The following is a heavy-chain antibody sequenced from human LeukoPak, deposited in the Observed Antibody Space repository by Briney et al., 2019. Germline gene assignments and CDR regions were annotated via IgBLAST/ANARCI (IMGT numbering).Heavy chain of an antibody. J-gene: IGHJ5*01. V-gene: IGHV3-30*03. CDR1: GFTFNSYG. CDR3: ARVRRYSQYESSGYYADS. D-gene: IGHD3-22*01. Sequence: PGGSLRLSCVGSGFTFNSYGMHWVRQAPGKGLQWVAAITYDGSTRYHAHSVKGRFTISRDNSKDTLYLQMNSLKIEDTATYYCARVRRYSQYESSGYYADSWGQGTLVTVSS. CDR2: ITYDGSTR.